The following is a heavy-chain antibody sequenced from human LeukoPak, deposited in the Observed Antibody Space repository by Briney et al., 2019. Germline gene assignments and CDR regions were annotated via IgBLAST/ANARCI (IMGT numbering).Heavy chain of an antibody. V-gene: IGHV4-59*08. CDR3: ARLALVDSSTDY. J-gene: IGHJ4*02. CDR1: GGSISSYY. CDR2: FHYSGST. Sequence: KPSETLSLTCTVSGGSISSYYWNWIRQPPGEGLEWIGYFHYSGSTNYNPSLKSRVTISVDTSKNQFSLRLSSVTAADTAVYYCARLALVDSSTDYWGQGTLVTVSS. D-gene: IGHD2-2*01.